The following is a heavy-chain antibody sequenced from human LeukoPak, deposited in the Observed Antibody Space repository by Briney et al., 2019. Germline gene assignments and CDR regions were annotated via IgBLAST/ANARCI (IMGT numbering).Heavy chain of an antibody. CDR1: GFTFSKSW. CDR2: IKEDESAK. D-gene: IGHD3-3*01. CDR3: AKDDEGYY. J-gene: IGHJ4*02. V-gene: IGHV3-7*04. Sequence: GGSLRLSCAASGFTFSKSWMSWLRQTPEKGLEWVANIKEDESAKYYVDSVKGRFTISRDNAKNSLYLQMNSLRAEDTAVYYCAKDDEGYYWGQGILVAVSS.